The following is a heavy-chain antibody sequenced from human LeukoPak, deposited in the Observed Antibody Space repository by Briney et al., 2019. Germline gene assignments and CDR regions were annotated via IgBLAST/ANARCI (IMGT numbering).Heavy chain of an antibody. CDR2: IHYSGNT. CDR3: ARDQNFYGSGRRPYFDY. D-gene: IGHD3-10*01. CDR1: GFTFSSYS. V-gene: IGHV4-59*12. J-gene: IGHJ4*02. Sequence: GSLRLSCAASGFTFSSYSMNWVRQAPGKGLEWIGNIHYSGNTHYNPSLKSRVTMSVDTSKNQFSLKLSSVTAADTAVYYCARDQNFYGSGRRPYFDYWGQGTLVTVSS.